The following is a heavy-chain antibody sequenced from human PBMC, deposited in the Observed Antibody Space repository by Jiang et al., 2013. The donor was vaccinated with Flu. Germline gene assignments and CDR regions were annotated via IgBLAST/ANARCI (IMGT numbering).Heavy chain of an antibody. V-gene: IGHV4-59*01. CDR2: IYPSGST. CDR1: GGSIRSFY. Sequence: GSGLVKPSETLSLTCTVSGGSIRSFYWNWVRQTPGRGLEWIGNIYPSGSTNLNPSLRSRVTISVHTSKNEFSLRLNSVTAADTAVYYCARATIHFGMDVWAEGTDGHRLL. J-gene: IGHJ6*02. CDR3: ARATIHFGMDV. D-gene: IGHD5-24*01.